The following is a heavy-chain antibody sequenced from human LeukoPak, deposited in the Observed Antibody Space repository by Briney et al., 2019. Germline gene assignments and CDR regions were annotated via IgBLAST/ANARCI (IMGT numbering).Heavy chain of an antibody. D-gene: IGHD6-19*01. CDR1: GGSISSYY. CDR2: IYYSGST. Sequence: SETLSLTCTVPGGSISSYYWSWIRQPPGKGLEWIGYIYYSGSTNYNPSLKSRVTISVDTSKNQFSLKLSSVTAADTAVYYCAREGQWLGDPFDYWGQGTLVTVSS. V-gene: IGHV4-59*01. CDR3: AREGQWLGDPFDY. J-gene: IGHJ4*02.